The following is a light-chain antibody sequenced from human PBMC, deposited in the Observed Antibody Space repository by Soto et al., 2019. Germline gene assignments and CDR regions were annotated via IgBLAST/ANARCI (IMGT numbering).Light chain of an antibody. CDR1: QSVSSSY. J-gene: IGKJ1*01. CDR2: GAS. Sequence: EIVLTQSPGTLSLSPGERATLSCRASQSVSSSYLAWYQQKPGQAPRLLIYGASSRATGIPDRFSGSGSGTDFTLTISGLEPEDFAVDYCQQYGSSPQTFGQGTRWIS. CDR3: QQYGSSPQT. V-gene: IGKV3-20*01.